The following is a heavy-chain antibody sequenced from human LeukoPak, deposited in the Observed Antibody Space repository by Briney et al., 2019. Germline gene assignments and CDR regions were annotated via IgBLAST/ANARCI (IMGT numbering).Heavy chain of an antibody. J-gene: IGHJ5*02. D-gene: IGHD3-22*01. CDR1: GFTFSSYS. Sequence: GGSLRLSCAASGFTFSSYSMNWVRQAPGKGLEWVSSISSSSSYIYYADSVRGRFTISRDNAKNSLYLQMSSLRAEDTAVYYCARDIAYYYDSSGPWGQGTLVTVSS. CDR3: ARDIAYYYDSSGP. V-gene: IGHV3-21*01. CDR2: ISSSSSYI.